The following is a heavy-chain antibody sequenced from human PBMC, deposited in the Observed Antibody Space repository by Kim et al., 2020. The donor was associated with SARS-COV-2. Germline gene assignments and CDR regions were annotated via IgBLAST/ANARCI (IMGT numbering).Heavy chain of an antibody. CDR3: AIRNRGYFNYYYYYGMDV. CDR1: GGTFSSYA. Sequence: SVKVSCKASGGTFSSYAISWVRQAPGQGLEWMGGIIPIFGTANYAQKFQGRVTITADESTSTAYMELSSLRSEDTAVYYCAIRNRGYFNYYYYYGMDVWGQGTTVTVSS. D-gene: IGHD3-9*01. J-gene: IGHJ6*02. V-gene: IGHV1-69*13. CDR2: IIPIFGTA.